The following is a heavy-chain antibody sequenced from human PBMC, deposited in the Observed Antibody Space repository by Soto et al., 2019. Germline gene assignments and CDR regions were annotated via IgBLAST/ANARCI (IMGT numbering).Heavy chain of an antibody. CDR2: FHYSGSS. CDR1: GGSISTSAYY. CDR3: ARDPPYYDFRLVV. Sequence: SETLSLTCTVSGGSISTSAYYWGWIRQPPGKGLEWIGTFHYSGSSRHKPSLESRVTISVDTSKNTLYLQMNSLRAEDTAVYYCARDPPYYDFRLVVWGQGTTVTVSS. J-gene: IGHJ6*02. V-gene: IGHV4-39*02. D-gene: IGHD3-3*01.